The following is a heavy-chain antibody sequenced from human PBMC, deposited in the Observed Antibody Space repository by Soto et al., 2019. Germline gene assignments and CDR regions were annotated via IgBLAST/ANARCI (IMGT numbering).Heavy chain of an antibody. D-gene: IGHD6-13*01. CDR1: GFTFSSYS. J-gene: IGHJ6*02. V-gene: IGHV3-21*01. CDR3: ARAAAGPHYYYYGMDV. CDR2: ISSSSSYI. Sequence: GGSLRLSCAASGFTFSSYSMNWVRQAPGKGLEWVSSISSSSSYIYYADSVKGRFTISRDNAKXXXXXXXXXXXXXDTAVYYCARAAAGPHYYYYGMDVWGQGTTVTVSS.